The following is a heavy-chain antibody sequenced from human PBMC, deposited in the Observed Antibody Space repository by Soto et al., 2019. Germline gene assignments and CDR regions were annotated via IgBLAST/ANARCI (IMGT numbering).Heavy chain of an antibody. CDR2: INPSGGST. D-gene: IGHD2-2*01. Sequence: ASVKVSCKASGYTFTSYGISWVRQAPGQGLEWMGIINPSGGSTSYAQKFQGRVTMTRDTSTSTVYMELSSLRSEYTAVYYCASGGVYQPLPFDYWGQGTLVTVSS. J-gene: IGHJ4*02. CDR1: GYTFTSYG. V-gene: IGHV1-46*01. CDR3: ASGGVYQPLPFDY.